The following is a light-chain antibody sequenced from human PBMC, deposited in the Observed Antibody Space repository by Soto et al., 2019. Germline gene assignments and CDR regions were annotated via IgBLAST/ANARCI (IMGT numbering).Light chain of an antibody. V-gene: IGKV3-20*01. Sequence: ENILSQSLRTLSVSPGERTARSCSASQSVSSNLAWYQQKPGQAPRLLIYDASNRATGIPVRVSGRGSGTDFPLTISRLEPEDFAVYSCQHYGTSWWTFGQGTKVDI. CDR2: DAS. J-gene: IGKJ1*01. CDR3: QHYGTSWWT. CDR1: QSVSSN.